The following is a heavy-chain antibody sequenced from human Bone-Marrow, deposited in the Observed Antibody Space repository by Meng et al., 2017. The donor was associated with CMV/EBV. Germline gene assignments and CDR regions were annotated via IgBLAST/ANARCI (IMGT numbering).Heavy chain of an antibody. V-gene: IGHV1-8*03. J-gene: IGHJ4*02. Sequence: TASGSTLTSYDINWVRQDTGQGLEWMGWMNPNSGNTGYAQKFQGRVTVTRNTSISTAYMELSSLRSEDTAVYYCARIVRVPGYSFDYWGQGTLVTVSS. CDR1: GSTLTSYD. D-gene: IGHD3-10*01. CDR3: ARIVRVPGYSFDY. CDR2: MNPNSGNT.